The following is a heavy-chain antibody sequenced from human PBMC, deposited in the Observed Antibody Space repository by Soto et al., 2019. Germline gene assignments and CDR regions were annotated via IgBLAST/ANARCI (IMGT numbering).Heavy chain of an antibody. CDR2: ISGSGGST. Sequence: GGSLRLSCAASGFTFSSYAMSWVRQAPGKGLEWVSAISGSGGSTYYADSVKGRFTISRDNSENTLYLQMNSLRAEDTAVYYCAKSGDYQLTAWFDPWGQGTLVTVSS. CDR3: AKSGDYQLTAWFDP. CDR1: GFTFSSYA. J-gene: IGHJ5*02. D-gene: IGHD4-17*01. V-gene: IGHV3-23*01.